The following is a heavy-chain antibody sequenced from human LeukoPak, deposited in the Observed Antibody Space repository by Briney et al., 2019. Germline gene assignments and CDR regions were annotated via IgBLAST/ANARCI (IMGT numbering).Heavy chain of an antibody. J-gene: IGHJ3*02. D-gene: IGHD3-10*01. Sequence: ASVKVSCKASGYTFTSYGISWVRQAPGQGLEWMGWISTYNGNTNYAQKLQGRVTMTTDTSTSTAYMELRSLRSDDTAVYYCARDLIADLLWFGDRTDDAFDIWGQGTMVTVSS. CDR3: ARDLIADLLWFGDRTDDAFDI. CDR2: ISTYNGNT. CDR1: GYTFTSYG. V-gene: IGHV1-18*01.